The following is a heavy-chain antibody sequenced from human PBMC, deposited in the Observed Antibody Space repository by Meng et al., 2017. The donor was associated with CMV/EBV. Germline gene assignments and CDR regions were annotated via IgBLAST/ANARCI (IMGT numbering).Heavy chain of an antibody. J-gene: IGHJ4*02. CDR3: ARDNRRGGVDY. D-gene: IGHD3-3*01. CDR2: IYYSGST. V-gene: IGHV4-30-4*08. CDR1: RGSISSCDYY. Sequence: PLQESGPGLVKPSQTLSLSCTLSRGSISSCDYYWSWIRQPPGKGLEWIGYIYYSGSTYYNPSLKSRVTISVDTSKNQFSLKLSSVTAADTAVYYCARDNRRGGVDYWGQGTLVTVSS.